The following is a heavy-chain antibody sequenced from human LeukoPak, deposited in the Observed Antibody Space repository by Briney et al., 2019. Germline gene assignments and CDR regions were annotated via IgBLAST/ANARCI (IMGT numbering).Heavy chain of an antibody. CDR2: INHSGST. V-gene: IGHV4-34*01. CDR3: ARSGQQLAPGDYGMDV. CDR1: GGSFSGYY. Sequence: SETLSLTCAVYGGSFSGYYWGWIRQPPGKGLEWIGQINHSGSTNYNPSLKSRVTISVDTSKNQFSLKLSSMTAADTAVYYCARSGQQLAPGDYGMDVWGQGTTVTVSS. D-gene: IGHD6-13*01. J-gene: IGHJ6*02.